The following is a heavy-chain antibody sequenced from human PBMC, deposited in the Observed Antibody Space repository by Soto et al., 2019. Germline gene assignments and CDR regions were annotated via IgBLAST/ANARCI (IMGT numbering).Heavy chain of an antibody. V-gene: IGHV3-48*03. D-gene: IGHD5-12*01. CDR1: GFAFNSYE. CDR2: IKSGGNTK. J-gene: IGHJ3*01. Sequence: LRLSCAASGFAFNSYEMDWVRQAPGKGLEWVANIKSGGNTKFYVDSVKGRFTISRDDAKNSLYLDMNSLGAEDTAVYYCVKEKSVMYSGYDAFDVWGQGTMVTVSS. CDR3: VKEKSVMYSGYDAFDV.